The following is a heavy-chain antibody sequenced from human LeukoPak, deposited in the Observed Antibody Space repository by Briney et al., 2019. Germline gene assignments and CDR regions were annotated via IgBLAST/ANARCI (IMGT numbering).Heavy chain of an antibody. CDR2: IYYSGST. J-gene: IGHJ4*02. CDR1: GGPINFYY. V-gene: IGHV4-59*01. CDR3: ARLVAGTFYFDS. Sequence: SETLSLTCTVSGGPINFYYWSWIRRPPGKGLEWIGYIYYSGSTNYNPSLNSRVTISLDTSRNQFSLRLDSVTAADTAVYYCARLVAGTFYFDSWGQGTLVTVSS. D-gene: IGHD6-19*01.